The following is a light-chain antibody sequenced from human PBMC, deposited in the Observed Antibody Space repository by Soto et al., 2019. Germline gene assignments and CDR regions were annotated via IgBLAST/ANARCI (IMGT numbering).Light chain of an antibody. CDR1: QSVLYSSNNKNY. J-gene: IGKJ1*01. CDR3: QQYYSTPTWT. CDR2: WAS. Sequence: DIVMTQSPDSLAVSLGERATINCKSSQSVLYSSNNKNYLAWYQQKPEQPPKLLIYWASTRVSGVPDRFSGSGSGTAFTLTISSLQAEDVAVYYCQQYYSTPTWTFGQGTKVEIK. V-gene: IGKV4-1*01.